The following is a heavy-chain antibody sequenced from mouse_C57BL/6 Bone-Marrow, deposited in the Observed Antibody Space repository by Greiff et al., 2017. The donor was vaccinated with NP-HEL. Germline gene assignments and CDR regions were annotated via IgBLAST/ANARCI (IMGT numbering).Heavy chain of an antibody. Sequence: EVMLVESGGGLVKPGGSLKLSCAASGFTFSSYAMSWVRQTPEKRLEWVATISDGGSYTYYPDNVKGRFTISRDNVKNNLYLQMSHLKSEDTAMYYCARDGGDYDCSVWGTGTTVTVSS. D-gene: IGHD2-4*01. CDR3: ARDGGDYDCSV. J-gene: IGHJ1*03. V-gene: IGHV5-4*01. CDR2: ISDGGSYT. CDR1: GFTFSSYA.